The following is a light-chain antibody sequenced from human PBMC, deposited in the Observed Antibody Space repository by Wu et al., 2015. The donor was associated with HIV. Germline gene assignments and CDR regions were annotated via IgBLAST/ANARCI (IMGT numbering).Light chain of an antibody. J-gene: IGKJ4*01. V-gene: IGKV3-7*01. CDR1: QSVSSSY. Sequence: PGERVTLSCRASQSVSSSYLTWYQQKPGQAPRLLIYGASTRATSIPARFSGSGSGTDFTLTITSLQSEDFAVYFCQQYNYWPSFGGGTKVEL. CDR3: QQYNYWPS. CDR2: GAS.